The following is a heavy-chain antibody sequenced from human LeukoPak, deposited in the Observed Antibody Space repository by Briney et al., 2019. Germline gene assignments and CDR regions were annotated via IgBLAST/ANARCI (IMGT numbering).Heavy chain of an antibody. Sequence: SETLSLTCAVSGGFINNFYWSWIRQPSGKGLEWIGDIYYSGSTTYNPSLKSRITISVDTPKNQFSLKVSSVTAADTAVYYCARYSGTTTYYYYMDVWGKGTTVTVSS. CDR3: ARYSGTTTYYYYMDV. CDR1: GGFINNFY. CDR2: IYYSGST. V-gene: IGHV4-59*01. J-gene: IGHJ6*03. D-gene: IGHD1-7*01.